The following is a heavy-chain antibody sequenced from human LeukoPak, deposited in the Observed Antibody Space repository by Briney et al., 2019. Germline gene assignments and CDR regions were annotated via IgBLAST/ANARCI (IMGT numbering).Heavy chain of an antibody. CDR3: VKHNEYSMSSFDC. Sequence: GESVKIACKGSGYGFTNYWIGWVRQMPGQGLEWMGSIDPSDSHVTYRPSFQGHVTISADTSIRTVYLQWSSLKASDTAIYYCVKHNEYSMSSFDCGGQGPLVTV. CDR2: IDPSDSHV. V-gene: IGHV5-10-1*01. CDR1: GYGFTNYW. J-gene: IGHJ4*02. D-gene: IGHD2/OR15-2a*01.